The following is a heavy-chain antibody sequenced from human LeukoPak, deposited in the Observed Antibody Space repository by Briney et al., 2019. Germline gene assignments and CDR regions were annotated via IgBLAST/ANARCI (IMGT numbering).Heavy chain of an antibody. D-gene: IGHD5-24*01. Sequence: TSETLSLTCNVSGDSIRSSYHFWGWIRQPPGKGLEWIGEINHSGSTNYNPSLKSRVTISVDTSKNQFSLKLSSVTAADTAVYYCARGRDGYNFNYWGQGTLVTVSS. CDR3: ARGRDGYNFNY. V-gene: IGHV4-39*07. J-gene: IGHJ4*02. CDR1: GDSIRSSYHF. CDR2: INHSGST.